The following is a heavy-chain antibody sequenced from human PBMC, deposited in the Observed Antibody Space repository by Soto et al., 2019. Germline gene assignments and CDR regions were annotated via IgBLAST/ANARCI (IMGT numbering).Heavy chain of an antibody. V-gene: IGHV1-69*02. CDR2: IIPILGIA. CDR3: ARGGGDCSSTRCNGPDYDYYYYWDV. D-gene: IGHD2-2*01. J-gene: IGHJ6*03. Sequence: QVQLVQSGAEVKKPGSSVTVSCKASGGTFSSYTISWVRQAPGQGLEWMGRIIPILGIANYAQKFQGRVTITADKSTSTAYMELSSLRSEDTAVYSCARGGGDCSSTRCNGPDYDYYYYWDVWGKGTTVTVSS. CDR1: GGTFSSYT.